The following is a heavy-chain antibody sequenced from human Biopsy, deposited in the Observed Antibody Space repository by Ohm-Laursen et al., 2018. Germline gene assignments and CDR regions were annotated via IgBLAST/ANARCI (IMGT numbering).Heavy chain of an antibody. Sequence: GSLRLSCTASGFAFNLYEMNWVRQAPGKGMEGISYIYGGGSPVSYADSVKGRFTISRDNAQNSLYLHMNSLGAEDTAVYYCARLNSGTYDASDLWGQGTMVIVSS. J-gene: IGHJ3*01. CDR1: GFAFNLYE. CDR3: ARLNSGTYDASDL. D-gene: IGHD1-26*01. CDR2: IYGGGSPV. V-gene: IGHV3-48*03.